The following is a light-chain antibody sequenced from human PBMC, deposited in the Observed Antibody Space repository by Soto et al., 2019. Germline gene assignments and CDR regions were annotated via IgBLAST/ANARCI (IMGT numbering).Light chain of an antibody. CDR2: GAS. CDR1: QSVSRNS. J-gene: IGKJ3*01. V-gene: IGKV3-20*01. Sequence: EIVLTQSPDTLSLSPGERATLSCRASQSVSRNSLAWYQQQPGQAPRLLIYGASSRATDIPDRFSGSGSGTDFTLIVSRLELEDFAVYFCQQYGTSPPTFGPGTKVDIK. CDR3: QQYGTSPPT.